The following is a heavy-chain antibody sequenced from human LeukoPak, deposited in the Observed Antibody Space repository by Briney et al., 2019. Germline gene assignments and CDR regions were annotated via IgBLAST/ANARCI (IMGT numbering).Heavy chain of an antibody. CDR2: ISASGGDT. CDR3: ARSGIGATEIDY. CDR1: RFTFSNYA. D-gene: IGHD6-13*01. Sequence: GGSLRLSCSASRFTFSNYAMSWVRQAPGRGLEWVSAISASGGDTYYTDSVKGRFTVSRDNFKNTLYLQMNSLRAEDTAVYYCARSGIGATEIDYWGQGTLVTVSS. J-gene: IGHJ4*02. V-gene: IGHV3-23*01.